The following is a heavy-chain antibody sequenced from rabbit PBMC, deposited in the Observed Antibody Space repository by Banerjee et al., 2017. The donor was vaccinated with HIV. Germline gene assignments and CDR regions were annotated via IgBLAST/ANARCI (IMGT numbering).Heavy chain of an antibody. CDR1: GFSFSSDA. CDR3: VRETETYADYAGYGYYFDL. D-gene: IGHD6-1*01. CDR2: IDPVFGST. V-gene: IGHV1S47*01. Sequence: QEQLVESGGGLVQPEGSLTLTCTASGFSFSSDAMCWVRQAPGKGLEWIGYIDPVFGSTYYANWVNGRFTISSHNAQNTLYLQLNSLTAADTATYFCVRETETYADYAGYGYYFDLWGQGTLVTVS. J-gene: IGHJ4*01.